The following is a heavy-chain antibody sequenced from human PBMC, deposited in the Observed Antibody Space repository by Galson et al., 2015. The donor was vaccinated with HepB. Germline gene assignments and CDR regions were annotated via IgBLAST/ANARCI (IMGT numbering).Heavy chain of an antibody. Sequence: SLRLSCAASGFTFSSYNMNWVRQAPGKGLEWVSYISSSGSTMYYADSVKGRFTISRDNAKNSLHLQMNSLRVEDTAVYYCARAPHPRFWSGYADYWGQGTLVTVSS. CDR3: ARAPHPRFWSGYADY. CDR2: ISSSGSTM. J-gene: IGHJ4*02. V-gene: IGHV3-48*04. D-gene: IGHD3-3*01. CDR1: GFTFSSYN.